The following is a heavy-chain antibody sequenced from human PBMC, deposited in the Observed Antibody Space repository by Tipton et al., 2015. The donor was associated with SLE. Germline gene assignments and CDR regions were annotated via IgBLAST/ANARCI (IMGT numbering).Heavy chain of an antibody. Sequence: TLSLTCTVSGGSISSGGYYWSWIRQHPGKGLEWIGYIYYSGNTYYNPSLKSRVTISVDTSKNQFSLKLSSVTAADTAVYYCARDEGGYFDYWGQGTLVTVSS. CDR2: IYYSGNT. CDR1: GGSISSGGYY. D-gene: IGHD3-16*01. V-gene: IGHV4-31*03. CDR3: ARDEGGYFDY. J-gene: IGHJ4*02.